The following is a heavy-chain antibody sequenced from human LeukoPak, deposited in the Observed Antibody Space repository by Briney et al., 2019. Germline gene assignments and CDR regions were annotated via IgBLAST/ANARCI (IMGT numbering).Heavy chain of an antibody. D-gene: IGHD1-26*01. V-gene: IGHV3-48*01. CDR2: VGAIGSSTI. CDR3: AGGSGSYRT. Sequence: PGGSLRLSCAASGFTFSSYSMNWVRQAPGKGLEWVSYVGAIGSSTISYADSVMGRFTISRDNAKNSVFLQMNSLRVEDTAVYYCAGGSGSYRTWGQGTLVTVSS. CDR1: GFTFSSYS. J-gene: IGHJ5*02.